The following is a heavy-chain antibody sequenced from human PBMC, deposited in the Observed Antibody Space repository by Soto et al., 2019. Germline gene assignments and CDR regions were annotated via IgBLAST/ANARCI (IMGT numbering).Heavy chain of an antibody. D-gene: IGHD3-10*01. Sequence: QVQLVQSGAEMKKPGSSVKVSCQSSGGTFNTYAMNWVRQAPGQGPEWMGDISPMFGAANYAPKFQGRVTITADESTGTSYMQLSSLTSEDRALYFWAREVQVHTPAFVYWGQGTLVPVSS. CDR2: ISPMFGAA. CDR1: GGTFNTYA. V-gene: IGHV1-69*19. J-gene: IGHJ4*02. CDR3: AREVQVHTPAFVY.